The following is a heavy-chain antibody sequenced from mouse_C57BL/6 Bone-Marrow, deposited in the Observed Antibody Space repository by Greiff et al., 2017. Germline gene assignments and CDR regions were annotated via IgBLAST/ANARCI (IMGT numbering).Heavy chain of an antibody. V-gene: IGHV14-4*01. Sequence: EVQLQQSGAELVRPGASVKLSCTASGFNIKDDYMHWVKQRPEQGLEWIGWIDPENGDTEYASKFQGKATITADTSSNTAYLQLSSLTSEDTAVYYCTTGWEYFDYWGQGTTLTVSS. CDR3: TTGWEYFDY. J-gene: IGHJ2*01. CDR2: IDPENGDT. CDR1: GFNIKDDY. D-gene: IGHD4-1*01.